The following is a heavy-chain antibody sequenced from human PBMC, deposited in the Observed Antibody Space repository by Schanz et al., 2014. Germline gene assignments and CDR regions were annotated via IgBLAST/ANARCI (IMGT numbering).Heavy chain of an antibody. Sequence: QVQLVESGGTLVKPGGSLRLSCVVSGFTFSDYYMSWIRQAPGKGLEWVSYISSSSSTIYYADSVKGRFTISRDNSKNTLSLQMNSLRAEDTAVYYCAKELRPGTERPRGNFDYWGQGTLVTVSS. D-gene: IGHD1-7*01. J-gene: IGHJ4*02. CDR2: ISSSSSTI. V-gene: IGHV3-11*01. CDR3: AKELRPGTERPRGNFDY. CDR1: GFTFSDYY.